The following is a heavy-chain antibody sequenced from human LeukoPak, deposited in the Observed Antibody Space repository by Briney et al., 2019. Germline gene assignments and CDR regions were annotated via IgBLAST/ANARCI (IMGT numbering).Heavy chain of an antibody. CDR1: GYSFTSYW. CDR2: IYPGDSDT. D-gene: IGHD5-18*01. Sequence: GESLKISCKGSGYSFTSYWIGWVRQMPGKGLEWMGIIYPGDSDTRYSPSSQGQVTISADKSISTAYLQWSSLKASDTAMYYCARGGYSYGYYYGMDVWGQGTTVTVSS. V-gene: IGHV5-51*01. CDR3: ARGGYSYGYYYGMDV. J-gene: IGHJ6*02.